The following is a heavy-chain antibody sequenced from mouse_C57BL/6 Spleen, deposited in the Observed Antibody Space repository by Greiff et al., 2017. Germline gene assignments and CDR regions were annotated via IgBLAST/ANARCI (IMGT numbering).Heavy chain of an antibody. D-gene: IGHD3-1*01. V-gene: IGHV10-1*01. CDR2: IRSKSNNYAT. CDR3: LGLSMDY. Sequence: EVKLVESGGGLVQPTGSLTLSCAASGFSFNTYAMNWVRQAPGKGLEWVARIRSKSNNYATYYADSVKDRFTISRDESESMLYLQMNNLKTEDTAMYYCLGLSMDYWGQGTSVTVSS. CDR1: GFSFNTYA. J-gene: IGHJ4*01.